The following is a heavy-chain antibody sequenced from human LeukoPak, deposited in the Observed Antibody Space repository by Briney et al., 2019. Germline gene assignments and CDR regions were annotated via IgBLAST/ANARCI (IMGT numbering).Heavy chain of an antibody. CDR3: ARGNNGYDV. CDR2: VYHSGSA. J-gene: IGHJ4*02. CDR1: GYSVINGYY. D-gene: IGHD5-12*01. V-gene: IGHV4-38-2*02. Sequence: SETLSLTCTVSGYSVINGYYWGWIRQPPGKALEWVASVYHSGSANYSPSLKGRVTISLDTSKNQLSLKLTSVTAADTAAYYCARGNNGYDVWGQGNLVTVSS.